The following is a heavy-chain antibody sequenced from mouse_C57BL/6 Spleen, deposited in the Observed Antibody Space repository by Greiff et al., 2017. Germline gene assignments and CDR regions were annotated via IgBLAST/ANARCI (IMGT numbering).Heavy chain of an antibody. CDR2: INPYNGGT. CDR1: GYTFTDYY. D-gene: IGHD2-4*01. V-gene: IGHV1-19*01. J-gene: IGHJ3*01. Sequence: VKPGASVKMSCKASGYTFTDYYMNWVKQSHGKSLEWIGVINPYNGGTSYNQKFKGKATLTVDKSSSTAYMELNSLTSEDSAVYYCARSDDYGGFAYWGQGTLVTVSA. CDR3: ARSDDYGGFAY.